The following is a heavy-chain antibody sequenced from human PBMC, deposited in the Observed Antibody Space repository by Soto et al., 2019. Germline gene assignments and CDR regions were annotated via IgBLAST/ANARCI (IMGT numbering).Heavy chain of an antibody. V-gene: IGHV4-61*01. Sequence: PSETLSLTCTVSGGSVSSGSYYWSWIRQPPGKGLEWIGYIYYSGSTNYNPSLKSRVTISVDTSKNQFSLKLSSVTAADTAVYYCASTQHYYDSSGYDGYFDYWGQGTLVTVPQ. CDR1: GGSVSSGSYY. CDR3: ASTQHYYDSSGYDGYFDY. D-gene: IGHD3-22*01. J-gene: IGHJ4*02. CDR2: IYYSGST.